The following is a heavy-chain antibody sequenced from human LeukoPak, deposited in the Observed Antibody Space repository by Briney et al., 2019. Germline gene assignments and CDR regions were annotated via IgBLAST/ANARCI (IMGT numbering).Heavy chain of an antibody. CDR1: GFTFSSYG. CDR2: IRYDGSKK. Sequence: GGSLRLSCAASGFTFSSYGMHWVRQAPGKGLEWVAFIRYDGSKKYYADSVKGRFTISRDNSKNTLYLQMNSLRAEDTAVYYCAKDRVEMATGPWGQGTLVTVSS. CDR3: AKDRVEMATGP. D-gene: IGHD5-24*01. V-gene: IGHV3-30*02. J-gene: IGHJ5*02.